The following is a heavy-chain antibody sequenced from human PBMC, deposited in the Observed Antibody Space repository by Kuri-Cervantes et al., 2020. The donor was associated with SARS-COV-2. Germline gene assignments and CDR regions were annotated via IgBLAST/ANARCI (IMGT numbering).Heavy chain of an antibody. CDR1: GYIFTSYG. V-gene: IGHV1-18*04. CDR2: ISAYNLKT. J-gene: IGHJ4*02. D-gene: IGHD1-26*01. CDR3: ARGGELLQMIDY. Sequence: AAVTVSCLASGYIFTSYGISWVRQAPGQGLEWMGWISAYNLKTIYAQKVQDRVTMTVDTSTDTAFMEVRSLRSDDTAVYYCARGGELLQMIDYWGQGTLVTVSS.